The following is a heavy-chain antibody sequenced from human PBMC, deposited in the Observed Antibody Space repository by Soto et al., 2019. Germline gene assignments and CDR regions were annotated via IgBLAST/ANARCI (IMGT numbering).Heavy chain of an antibody. CDR3: ARDHAILGVVNHYGMDV. Sequence: ASVKVSCKASGGTFRSYGISWVRQAPGQGLEWMGGIIPIFATTNYAQKFQGRVTITADVSTSTAYMELSSLRSEDTGVYYCARDHAILGVVNHYGMDVWGQGTTVTVSS. J-gene: IGHJ6*02. CDR2: IIPIFATT. D-gene: IGHD3-3*01. V-gene: IGHV1-69*13. CDR1: GGTFRSYG.